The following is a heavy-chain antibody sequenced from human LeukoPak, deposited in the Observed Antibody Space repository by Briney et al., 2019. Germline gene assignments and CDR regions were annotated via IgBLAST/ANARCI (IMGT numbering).Heavy chain of an antibody. V-gene: IGHV3-7*01. CDR1: GFTFSSYW. D-gene: IGHD1-26*01. J-gene: IGHJ4*02. Sequence: PGGSLRLSCAASGFTFSSYWMSWVRQAPGKGLEWVANIKQDGSEKYYVDSVKGRFTISRDNAKNSLYLQMNSLRAEDTAVYYCARASFWPWELPYYFDYWGQGTLVTVSS. CDR3: ARASFWPWELPYYFDY. CDR2: IKQDGSEK.